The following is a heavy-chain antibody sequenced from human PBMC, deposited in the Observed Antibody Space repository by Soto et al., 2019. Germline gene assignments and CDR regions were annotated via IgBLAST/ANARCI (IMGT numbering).Heavy chain of an antibody. CDR2: IIPIFGTA. CDR1: GGTFSSYA. CDR3: ARGYCSGGSCYDFGY. D-gene: IGHD2-15*01. V-gene: IGHV1-69*13. Sequence: SVKVSCKASGGTFSSYAISWVRQAPGQGLEWMGGIIPIFGTANYAQKFQGRVTITADESTSTAYMELSSLRSEDTAVYYCARGYCSGGSCYDFGYWGQGTLVTVST. J-gene: IGHJ4*02.